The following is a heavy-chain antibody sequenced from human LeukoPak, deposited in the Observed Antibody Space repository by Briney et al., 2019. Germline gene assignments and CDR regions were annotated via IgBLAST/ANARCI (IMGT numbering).Heavy chain of an antibody. Sequence: PSETLSLTCTVSGGSISSYYWSWIRQPPGKGLEWIGYIYYSGSTNYDPSLKSPVTISVDTSKNQFSLKLSSVTAADPAVYYCARGVGGFEWLLRQAYFDYWGQGTLVTVSS. CDR2: IYYSGST. CDR1: GGSISSYY. D-gene: IGHD3-9*01. J-gene: IGHJ4*02. CDR3: ARGVGGFEWLLRQAYFDY. V-gene: IGHV4-59*01.